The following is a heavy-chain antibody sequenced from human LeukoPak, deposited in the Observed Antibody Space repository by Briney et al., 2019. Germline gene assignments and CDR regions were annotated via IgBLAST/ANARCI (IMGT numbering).Heavy chain of an antibody. Sequence: GGSLRLSCAASGFTFSSYSMNWVRQAPGKGLEWVSSISSSSSYIYYADSVEGRFTISRDNAKNSLYLQMNSLRAEDTAVYYCASVRDGYNYYYWGQGTLVTVSS. CDR1: GFTFSSYS. V-gene: IGHV3-21*01. D-gene: IGHD5-24*01. CDR3: ASVRDGYNYYY. CDR2: ISSSSSYI. J-gene: IGHJ4*02.